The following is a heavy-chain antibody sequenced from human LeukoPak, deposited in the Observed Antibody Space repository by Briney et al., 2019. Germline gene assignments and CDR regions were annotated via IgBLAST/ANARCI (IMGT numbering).Heavy chain of an antibody. CDR2: ISYDGSNK. CDR3: ARGSYYDSGSWFDP. J-gene: IGHJ5*02. Sequence: GGSLRLSCAASGFTFSSYGMHWVRQAPGKGLEWVAVISYDGSNKYYADSVKGRFTISRDNSKNTLYLQRNSLRAEDTAVYYCARGSYYDSGSWFDPWGQGTLVTVSS. D-gene: IGHD3-10*01. CDR1: GFTFSSYG. V-gene: IGHV3-30*03.